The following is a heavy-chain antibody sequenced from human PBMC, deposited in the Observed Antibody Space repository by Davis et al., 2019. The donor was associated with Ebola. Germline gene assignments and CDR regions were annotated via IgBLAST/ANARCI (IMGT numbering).Heavy chain of an antibody. D-gene: IGHD2-2*02. Sequence: GESLKISCAASGFTFSSYAMSWVRQAPGKGLEWVSGITGSGSSTYYADSVKGRSTISRDNSKSTLYLQMNSLRAEDTAVYYCAKAYCSSTSCYTWAFDYWGQGTLVTVSS. V-gene: IGHV3-23*01. CDR1: GFTFSSYA. CDR2: ITGSGSST. J-gene: IGHJ4*02. CDR3: AKAYCSSTSCYTWAFDY.